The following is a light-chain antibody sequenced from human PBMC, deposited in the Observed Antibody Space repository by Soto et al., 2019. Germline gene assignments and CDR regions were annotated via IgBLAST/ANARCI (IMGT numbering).Light chain of an antibody. V-gene: IGLV2-23*02. Sequence: QSALTQPASVSGSLGQSITISCTGTSSDVGSYNLVSWYQQHPGKAPKLMIYEVSKRPSGVSNRFSGSKSGNTASLTISGLQAEDEADYYCCSYAGRSTWVFGGGTQLTVL. J-gene: IGLJ3*02. CDR3: CSYAGRSTWV. CDR2: EVS. CDR1: SSDVGSYNL.